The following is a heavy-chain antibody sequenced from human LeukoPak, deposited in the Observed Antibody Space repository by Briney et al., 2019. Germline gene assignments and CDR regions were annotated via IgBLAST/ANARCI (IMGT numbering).Heavy chain of an antibody. J-gene: IGHJ4*02. Sequence: KPSETLSLTCAVSGDSISSGGYSWSWIRQPPGKGLEWIGYIYYSGTTYYNPSLKSRITISVDTSKNQFSLKLSSVTAADTAVYYCARDGRYSYALDYWGQGTPVTVSS. CDR3: ARDGRYSYALDY. CDR1: GDSISSGGYS. CDR2: IYYSGTT. V-gene: IGHV4-30-4*07. D-gene: IGHD5-18*01.